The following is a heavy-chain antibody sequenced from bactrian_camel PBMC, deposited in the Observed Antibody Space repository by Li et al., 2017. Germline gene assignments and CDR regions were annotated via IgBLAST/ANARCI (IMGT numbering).Heavy chain of an antibody. V-gene: IGHV3S40*01. CDR1: GYTNSRYR. Sequence: VQLVESGGGLVQPGGSLRLSCAASGYTNSRYRMGWFRQAPGKGLEWVAAIHSGGVITYYADSVKGRFTISRDNAKNTVYLQMNSLKAEDTAKYYCAADRRNYCFSDWAFRNYNYWGQGTQVTVS. J-gene: IGHJ4*01. CDR3: AADRRNYCFSDWAFRNYNY. CDR2: IHSGGVIT. D-gene: IGHD3*01.